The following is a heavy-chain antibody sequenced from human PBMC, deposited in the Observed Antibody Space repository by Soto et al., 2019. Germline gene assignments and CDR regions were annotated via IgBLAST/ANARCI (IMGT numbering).Heavy chain of an antibody. D-gene: IGHD3-10*01. CDR1: GGSISSYY. CDR3: ARVWGGAFDF. J-gene: IGHJ3*01. CDR2: IYYSGST. Sequence: QVQLQESGPGLVKPSETLSLTCTVSGGSISSYYWSWIRQPPGKGLEWIGSIYYSGSTKYNPSLKSRVTIAVDTSKNQFALKLSSVTAADTAVYYCARVWGGAFDFWGQGTMVTVSS. V-gene: IGHV4-59*01.